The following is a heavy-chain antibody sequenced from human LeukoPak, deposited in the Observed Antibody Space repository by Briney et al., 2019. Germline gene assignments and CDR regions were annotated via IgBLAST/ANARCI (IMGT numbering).Heavy chain of an antibody. CDR2: INPNSGGT. D-gene: IGHD2-15*01. J-gene: IGHJ6*02. Sequence: ASVKVSCKASGYTFTGYYMHWVRQAPGQGLEWMGWINPNSGGTNYAQKFQGRVTMTRETSISTAYMELSRLRSDDTAVYYCARLDIVVVVAATPVSGYGMDVWGQGTTVTVSS. CDR1: GYTFTGYY. CDR3: ARLDIVVVVAATPVSGYGMDV. V-gene: IGHV1-2*02.